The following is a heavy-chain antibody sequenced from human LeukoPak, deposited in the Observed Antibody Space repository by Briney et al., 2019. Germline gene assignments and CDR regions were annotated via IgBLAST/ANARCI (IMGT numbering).Heavy chain of an antibody. CDR3: VKEGVYYYYGMDV. Sequence: PGGSLRLSCAASGFTFSSYGMHGVRQAPAKEREGVAGISYDGSNKYYEDSVKGRFTISRDNSKNTLYLQMNSLRAADTAVYYCVKEGVYYYYGMDVWGQGTTVTVSS. V-gene: IGHV3-30*18. CDR1: GFTFSSYG. CDR2: ISYDGSNK. J-gene: IGHJ6*02.